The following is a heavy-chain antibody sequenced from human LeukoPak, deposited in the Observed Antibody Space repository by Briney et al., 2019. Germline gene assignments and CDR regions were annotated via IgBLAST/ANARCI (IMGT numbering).Heavy chain of an antibody. Sequence: SETLSLTCTVSGGSISSYYWSWIRQPPGKGLEWIGYIYYSGSTNYNPSLKSRVTISVDTSKNQFSLKRSSVTAADTAVYYCCLGELSLYLYWGQGTLVTVSS. CDR1: GGSISSYY. D-gene: IGHD3-16*02. CDR2: IYYSGST. V-gene: IGHV4-59*01. CDR3: CLGELSLYLY. J-gene: IGHJ4*02.